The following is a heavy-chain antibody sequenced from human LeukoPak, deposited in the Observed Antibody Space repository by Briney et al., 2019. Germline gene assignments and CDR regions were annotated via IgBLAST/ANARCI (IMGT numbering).Heavy chain of an antibody. CDR1: GFTFSSYA. Sequence: GGSLRLSCAASGFTFSSYAMHWVRQAPGKGLEWVAVISYDGSNKYYADSVKGRFTISRDNSKNTLYLQMNSLRAEDTAVYYCARDGFSGTHYYYYYMDVWGKGTTVTVSS. CDR3: ARDGFSGTHYYYYYMDV. J-gene: IGHJ6*03. CDR2: ISYDGSNK. D-gene: IGHD1-7*01. V-gene: IGHV3-30-3*01.